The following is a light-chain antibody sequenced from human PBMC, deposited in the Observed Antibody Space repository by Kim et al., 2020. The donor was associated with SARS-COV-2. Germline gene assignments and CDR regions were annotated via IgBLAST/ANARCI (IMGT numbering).Light chain of an antibody. CDR2: SAS. J-gene: IGKJ1*01. Sequence: EIVLTQSPATLSLSPGERATLSCRASQSVSRYLAWYQQKPGQAPRLLIYSASTRATGIPARFSGSGSGTDFTLTISSLEPEDFAVYYCQLRSNWPPWTFGQGTKVDIK. CDR1: QSVSRY. V-gene: IGKV3-11*01. CDR3: QLRSNWPPWT.